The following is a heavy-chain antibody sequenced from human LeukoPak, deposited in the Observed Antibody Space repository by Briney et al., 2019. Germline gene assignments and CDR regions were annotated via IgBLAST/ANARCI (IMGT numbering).Heavy chain of an antibody. CDR3: AREWGGAFWFDP. D-gene: IGHD3-16*01. CDR2: INPNSGGS. V-gene: IGHV1-2*02. J-gene: IGHJ5*02. CDR1: GYTFTGYY. Sequence: GASVKVSCKASGYTFTGYYMHWVRQAPGQGLEWMGWINPNSGGSNYAQKFQGRVTMTRDTSISTAYMELSRLRSDDTAVYYCAREWGGAFWFDPWGQGTLVTVSS.